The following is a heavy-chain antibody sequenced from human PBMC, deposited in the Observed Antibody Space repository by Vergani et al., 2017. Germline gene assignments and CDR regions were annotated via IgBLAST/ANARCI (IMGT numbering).Heavy chain of an antibody. J-gene: IGHJ4*02. CDR2: INPSGGST. CDR3: TRAVGWVGGDY. Sequence: QVQLVQSGAEVKKPGASVKVSCKASGYTFTGYYMHWVRQAPGQGLEWMGIINPSGGSTSYAQKFQGRVTMTRDTSTSTVYMELSSLRSEDTAVYYCTRAVGWVGGDYWGQGTLVTVSS. V-gene: IGHV1-46*03. D-gene: IGHD2-15*01. CDR1: GYTFTGYY.